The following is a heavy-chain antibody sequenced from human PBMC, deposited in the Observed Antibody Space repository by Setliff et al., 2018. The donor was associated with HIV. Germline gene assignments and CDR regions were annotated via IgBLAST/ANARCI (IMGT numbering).Heavy chain of an antibody. CDR1: GGTFSNYA. J-gene: IGHJ2*01. Sequence: VASVKVSCKASGGTFSNYAISWVQQAPGQGLEWMGGIIPIFGSTKYAQKFQDRVTITADESTSTADMELSSLRSEDTAVYYCARDDHYYDSGCFYSDWYFDLWGRGTLVTVSS. CDR3: ARDDHYYDSGCFYSDWYFDL. D-gene: IGHD3-10*01. V-gene: IGHV1-69*13. CDR2: IIPIFGST.